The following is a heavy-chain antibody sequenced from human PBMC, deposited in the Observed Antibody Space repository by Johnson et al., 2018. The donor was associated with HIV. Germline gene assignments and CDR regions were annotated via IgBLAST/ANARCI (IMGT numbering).Heavy chain of an antibody. CDR2: IKEDGSEK. J-gene: IGHJ3*02. CDR3: ARDRPSSSFWGGYDAFDI. D-gene: IGHD3-3*01. CDR1: GFSFTNAW. Sequence: VQLVESGGGLVQPGGSLRLSCAASGFSFTNAWMSWVRQAPGKGLEWVANIKEDGSEKNYVDSVKGRFTISRDNAKNSLYLQMNSLRAEDTAGYYCARDRPSSSFWGGYDAFDIWGQGTMVTVSS. V-gene: IGHV3-7*03.